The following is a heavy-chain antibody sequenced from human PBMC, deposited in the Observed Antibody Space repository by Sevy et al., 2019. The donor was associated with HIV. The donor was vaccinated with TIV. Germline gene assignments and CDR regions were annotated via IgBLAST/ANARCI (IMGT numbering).Heavy chain of an antibody. D-gene: IGHD2-15*01. Sequence: GGSLRLSCAASGFTFSSYAMSWVRQAPGKGLEWVSAISGSGGSTYYADSVKGRFTISGDNSKNTLYLQMNSLRAEDTAVYYCAKESYCSGGSCTKGGNWFDPWGQGTLVTVSS. CDR1: GFTFSSYA. CDR2: ISGSGGST. J-gene: IGHJ5*02. CDR3: AKESYCSGGSCTKGGNWFDP. V-gene: IGHV3-23*01.